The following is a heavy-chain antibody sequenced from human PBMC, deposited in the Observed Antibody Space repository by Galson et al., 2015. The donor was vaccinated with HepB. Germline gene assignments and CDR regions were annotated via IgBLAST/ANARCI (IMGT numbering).Heavy chain of an antibody. Sequence: SLRLSCAASGFTFSNAWMSWVRQAPGKGLEWVGRIKSKTDGGTTDYAAPVKGRFTISRDDSKNTLYLQMNSLKTEDTAVYYCTTSFTMIVVPVYWGQGTLVTVSS. CDR1: GFTFSNAW. J-gene: IGHJ4*02. D-gene: IGHD3-22*01. CDR2: IKSKTDGGTT. CDR3: TTSFTMIVVPVY. V-gene: IGHV3-15*01.